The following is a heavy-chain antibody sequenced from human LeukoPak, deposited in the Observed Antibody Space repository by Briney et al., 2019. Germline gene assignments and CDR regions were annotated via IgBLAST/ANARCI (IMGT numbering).Heavy chain of an antibody. CDR1: GFTFDDYA. Sequence: GRSLRLSCAASGFTFDDYAMHWVRQAPGKGLEWVSSISWNSGSIGYADSVKGRFTISRDDAKNSLYLQMNSLRAEDTALYYCAKDISGNSPYGMDVWGQGTTVTVSS. J-gene: IGHJ6*02. CDR2: ISWNSGSI. V-gene: IGHV3-9*01. D-gene: IGHD4-23*01. CDR3: AKDISGNSPYGMDV.